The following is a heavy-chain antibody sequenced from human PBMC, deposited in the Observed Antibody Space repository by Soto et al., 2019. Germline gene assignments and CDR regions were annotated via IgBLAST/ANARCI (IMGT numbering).Heavy chain of an antibody. V-gene: IGHV4-59*01. CDR1: GGCISSYY. J-gene: IGHJ6*02. CDR2: IYYSGST. Sequence: SETLSLTCTVSGGCISSYYWSWIRQPPGKGLEWIGYIYYSGSTNYNPSLKSRVTISVDTSKNQFSLKLSSVTAADTAVYYCARVLVAARPHYGMDVWGQGTTVTVSS. CDR3: ARVLVAARPHYGMDV. D-gene: IGHD6-6*01.